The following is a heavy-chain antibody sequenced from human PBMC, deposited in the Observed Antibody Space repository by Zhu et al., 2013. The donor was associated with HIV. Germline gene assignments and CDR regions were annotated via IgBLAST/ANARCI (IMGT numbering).Heavy chain of an antibody. V-gene: IGHV1-24*01. CDR2: FDPEDGEA. J-gene: IGHJ2*01. D-gene: IGHD4-17*01. CDR3: ATGRHDYGDLWYFDL. Sequence: QVQLVQSGAEVKRPGASVKVSCKVSGYTLTELSMHWVRQAPGKGLEWMGGFDPEDGEAIYAQKFQGRVTMTEDTSSDTAYMDLSSLRSEDTAVYYCATGRHDYGDLWYFDLWGRGTLVTVSS. CDR1: GYTLTELS.